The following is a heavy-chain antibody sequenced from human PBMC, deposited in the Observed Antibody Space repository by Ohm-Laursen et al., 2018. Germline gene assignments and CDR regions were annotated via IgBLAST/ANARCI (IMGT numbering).Heavy chain of an antibody. CDR2: TSYDGSTK. J-gene: IGHJ4*02. Sequence: SSLRLSCAASGFTFNNYGMHWVRQAPGKGLEWVAVTSYDGSTKYYADSVKGRFTISRDKSKNTLDLQMNSLRAEDTAVYYCAKDSYSSGWDASSADYWGQGTLVTVSS. D-gene: IGHD6-19*01. V-gene: IGHV3-30*18. CDR3: AKDSYSSGWDASSADY. CDR1: GFTFNNYG.